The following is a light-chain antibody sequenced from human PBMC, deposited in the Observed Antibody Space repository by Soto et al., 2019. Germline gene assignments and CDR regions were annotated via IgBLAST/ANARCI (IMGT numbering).Light chain of an antibody. CDR1: SSDVGGYNY. V-gene: IGLV2-8*01. J-gene: IGLJ3*02. Sequence: QSVLTQPPSASGAPGQSVTISCTGTSSDVGGYNYVSWFQQHPGKAPKLMLHEVSKRHSVVPDRFAGSKSGNAASLTVYGLQAEDEADYYCSSFAGNYWVFGGGTQLTVL. CDR2: EVS. CDR3: SSFAGNYWV.